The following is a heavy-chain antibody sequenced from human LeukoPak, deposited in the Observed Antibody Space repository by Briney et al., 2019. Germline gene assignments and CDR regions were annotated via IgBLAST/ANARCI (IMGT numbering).Heavy chain of an antibody. J-gene: IGHJ4*02. V-gene: IGHV3-23*01. Sequence: PGGSLRLSCAASGFTFSSYAMSWVRQAPGKGLEWVSAISGSGGSTYYADSVKGRFTISRDNSKNTLYLQMNSLRAEDTAVYYCAKVKTDSSGYYPNSYFDYWGQGTPVTVSS. CDR3: AKVKTDSSGYYPNSYFDY. CDR2: ISGSGGST. D-gene: IGHD3-22*01. CDR1: GFTFSSYA.